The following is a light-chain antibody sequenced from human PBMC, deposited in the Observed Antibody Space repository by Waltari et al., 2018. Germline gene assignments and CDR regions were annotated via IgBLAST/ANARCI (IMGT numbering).Light chain of an antibody. J-gene: IGKJ5*01. CDR3: HQRSNWPIT. CDR1: QSVSSY. V-gene: IGKV3-11*01. CDR2: GAS. Sequence: EIVLTQSPAHLSLSPGERATLSCRASQSVSSYLVWYQQKPGQTPRLLIYGASNRATGIPARFSGSGSGTDFTLTISSLESEDFAVYYCHQRSNWPITFGQGTRLEIK.